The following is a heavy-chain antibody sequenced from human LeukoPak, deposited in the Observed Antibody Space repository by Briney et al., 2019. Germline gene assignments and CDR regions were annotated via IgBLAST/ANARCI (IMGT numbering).Heavy chain of an antibody. D-gene: IGHD6-19*01. Sequence: PGGSLRLSCAASGFTFSRYSMNWVRQAPGKGLEWVSSISISSNYRYYADSVKGRFTISRDNAKKSLYLQVNSLRVEDTAVYYCARGSRLGVAERDAFDIWGQGTMVTVSS. CDR1: GFTFSRYS. J-gene: IGHJ3*02. CDR2: ISISSNYR. V-gene: IGHV3-21*01. CDR3: ARGSRLGVAERDAFDI.